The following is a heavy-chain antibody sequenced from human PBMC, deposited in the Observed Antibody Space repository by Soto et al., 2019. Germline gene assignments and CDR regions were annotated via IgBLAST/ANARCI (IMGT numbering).Heavy chain of an antibody. Sequence: VKVSCKASGYTFTSYDINWVRQATGQGLEWMGWMNPNSGNTGYAQKFQGRVTMTRNTSISTAYMELSSLRSEDTAVYYCARAQRVRGFYNWFDPWGQGXLVTVHS. CDR2: MNPNSGNT. CDR3: ARAQRVRGFYNWFDP. J-gene: IGHJ5*02. V-gene: IGHV1-8*01. D-gene: IGHD3-10*01. CDR1: GYTFTSYD.